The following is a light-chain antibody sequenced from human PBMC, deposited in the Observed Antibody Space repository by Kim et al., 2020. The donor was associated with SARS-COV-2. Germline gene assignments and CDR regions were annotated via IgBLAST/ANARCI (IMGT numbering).Light chain of an antibody. Sequence: GQRVTISCSGSSSNIGSNAVIWYQHLPGTAPKLLLYSNNQRPSGVPDRFSGSKSGTSASLAISGLQSEDEADYYCAAWDDSLNGRVFGAGTQLTVL. CDR2: SNN. CDR1: SSNIGSNA. V-gene: IGLV1-44*01. J-gene: IGLJ1*01. CDR3: AAWDDSLNGRV.